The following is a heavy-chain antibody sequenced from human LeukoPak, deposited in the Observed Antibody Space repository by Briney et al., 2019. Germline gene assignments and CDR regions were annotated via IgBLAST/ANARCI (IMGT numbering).Heavy chain of an antibody. CDR1: GDSISSGSYY. Sequence: SETLSLTGTGSGDSISSGSYYWSWIRQPAGKGLEYIARINTGGTTNYNPSLRSRVTISVDTSKNQFSLNVGSVSAADTAVYYCARTLLPGVKGAFDIWGQGKMVTVSS. CDR3: ARTLLPGVKGAFDI. D-gene: IGHD3-22*01. CDR2: INTGGTT. V-gene: IGHV4-61*02. J-gene: IGHJ3*02.